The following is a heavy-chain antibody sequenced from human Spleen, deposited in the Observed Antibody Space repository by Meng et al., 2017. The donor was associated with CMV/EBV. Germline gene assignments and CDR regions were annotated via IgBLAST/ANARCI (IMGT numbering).Heavy chain of an antibody. CDR3: ARSYSSWRGGRFDP. CDR1: GYTFTSYD. D-gene: IGHD6-6*01. V-gene: IGHV1-8*03. J-gene: IGHJ5*02. Sequence: ASVKVSCKASGYTFTSYDINWVRQATGQGLEWMGRMNPNSGNTGYAQKFQGRVTITRNTSISTAYKELSSLRCEDTAVYYCARSYSSWRGGRFDPWGQGTLVTVSS. CDR2: MNPNSGNT.